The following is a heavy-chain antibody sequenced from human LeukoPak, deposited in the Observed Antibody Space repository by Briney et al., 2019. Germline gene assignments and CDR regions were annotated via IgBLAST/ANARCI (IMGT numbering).Heavy chain of an antibody. V-gene: IGHV3-23*01. Sequence: GGSLRLSCAASGFTFSSYGMNWVRQAPGKGLEWVSGISGSGGTTYYADSVKGRFTISRENAKNSLYLQMNSLRAGDTAVYYCARVKSRDGMDVWGQGTTVTVSS. CDR1: GFTFSSYG. CDR3: ARVKSRDGMDV. J-gene: IGHJ6*02. D-gene: IGHD5-24*01. CDR2: ISGSGGTT.